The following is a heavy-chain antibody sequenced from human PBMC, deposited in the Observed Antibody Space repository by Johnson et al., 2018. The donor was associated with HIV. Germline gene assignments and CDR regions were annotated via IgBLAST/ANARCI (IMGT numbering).Heavy chain of an antibody. J-gene: IGHJ3*02. CDR2: ISSNGGST. D-gene: IGHD4-23*01. CDR3: ANVRWPDAFDI. V-gene: IGHV3-64*01. CDR1: GFTFSSYA. Sequence: VQLVESGGGLVQPGGSLRLSCAASGFTFSSYAMHWVRQAPGKGLEYVSAISSNGGSTYYANSVKGRFTISRDNSKNTLSLQMNSLRAEDTAVYYCANVRWPDAFDIWGQGTMVTVSS.